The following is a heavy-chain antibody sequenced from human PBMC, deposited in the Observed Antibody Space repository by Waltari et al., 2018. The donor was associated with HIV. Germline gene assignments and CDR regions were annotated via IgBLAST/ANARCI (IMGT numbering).Heavy chain of an antibody. CDR1: GGSLSNYF. J-gene: IGHJ5*02. Sequence: QVQLQESGPGLVKLSETLSLTCTVSGGSLSNYFWNWIRQSPGKGLEWIGHIYNSGSTNYNPSLKSRVSISVDTSKNQFFLNLKSVTAADTAVYYCAKDASGTYFNWFDPWGQGILVTVSS. D-gene: IGHD3-22*01. CDR3: AKDASGTYFNWFDP. CDR2: IYNSGST. V-gene: IGHV4-59*01.